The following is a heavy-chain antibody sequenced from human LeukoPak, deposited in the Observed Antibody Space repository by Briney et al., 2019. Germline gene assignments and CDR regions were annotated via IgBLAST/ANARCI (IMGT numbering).Heavy chain of an antibody. D-gene: IGHD4-17*01. CDR3: ARDRYGDFEDY. CDR1: VGSINTANYY. Sequence: SETLSLTCNVSVGSINTANYYWTWIRQPPGKGLEWIGYISYSGTPYYNPSLNSRVTISLDTSKNQFSLRLNSVTAADTAMYYCARDRYGDFEDYWGQGTLVTVSS. CDR2: ISYSGTP. J-gene: IGHJ4*02. V-gene: IGHV4-30-4*08.